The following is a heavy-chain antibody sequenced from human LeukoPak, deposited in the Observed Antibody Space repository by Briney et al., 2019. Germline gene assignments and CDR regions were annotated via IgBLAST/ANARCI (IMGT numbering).Heavy chain of an antibody. CDR3: ARERRGLWDILTGTYYYYYMDV. J-gene: IGHJ6*03. CDR1: GYTFTSYG. CDR2: ISAYNGNT. V-gene: IGHV1-18*01. Sequence: ASVKVSCKASGYTFTSYGISWVRQAPGQGLEWMGWISAYNGNTNYAQKLQGRVTMTTDTSTSTACMELRSLRSDDTAVYYCARERRGLWDILTGTYYYYYMDVWGKGTTVTVSS. D-gene: IGHD3-9*01.